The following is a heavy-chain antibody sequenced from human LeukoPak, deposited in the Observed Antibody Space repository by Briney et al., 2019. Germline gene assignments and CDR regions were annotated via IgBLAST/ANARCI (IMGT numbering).Heavy chain of an antibody. CDR1: GGSISSGSYY. CDR3: VRDKTFEVVNYFDY. Sequence: SETLSLTCTVAGGSISSGSYYWGWVRQPPGKGLEWIGSIYYSGSTYYNPSLKSRITASLDTSKNQFSLKVNYMTAADTAVYYCVRDKTFEVVNYFDYWGQGTLVTVSS. CDR2: IYYSGST. J-gene: IGHJ4*02. V-gene: IGHV4-39*07. D-gene: IGHD3-3*01.